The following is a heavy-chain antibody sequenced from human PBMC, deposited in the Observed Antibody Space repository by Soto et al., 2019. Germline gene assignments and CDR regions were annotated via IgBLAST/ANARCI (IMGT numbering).Heavy chain of an antibody. CDR2: NSAYNGNT. Sequence: QVQLVQSGAEVKKPGASVKVSCKASGYTFTNYGISWVRQAPGQGLEWMGWNSAYNGNTNYAQKLQGRVTMTTDTSTSTAYMELRSLSSDDTAVYYCARRQWLVGGYYYGMDVWGQGTTVTVSS. CDR3: ARRQWLVGGYYYGMDV. CDR1: GYTFTNYG. D-gene: IGHD6-19*01. V-gene: IGHV1-18*01. J-gene: IGHJ6*02.